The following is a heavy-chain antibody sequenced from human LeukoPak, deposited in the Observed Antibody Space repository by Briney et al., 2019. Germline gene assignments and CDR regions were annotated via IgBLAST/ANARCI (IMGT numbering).Heavy chain of an antibody. V-gene: IGHV3-11*01. CDR1: GFTFDDYA. D-gene: IGHD3-9*01. CDR3: AREYDILTGYTYYMDV. CDR2: ISSSCSTI. J-gene: IGHJ6*03. Sequence: GGSLRLSCTASGFTFDDYAINWIRQAPGKGLEWVSYISSSCSTIYYADSVKRRFTISRDNAKNSLYLQMNSLRAEDTAVYYCAREYDILTGYTYYMDVWGKGTTVTISS.